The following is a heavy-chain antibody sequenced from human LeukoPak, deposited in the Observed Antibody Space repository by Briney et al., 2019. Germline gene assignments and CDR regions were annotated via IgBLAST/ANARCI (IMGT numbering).Heavy chain of an antibody. CDR1: GGSISSYY. V-gene: IGHV4-59*08. D-gene: IGHD6-19*01. J-gene: IGHJ3*02. CDR2: IYYSGST. Sequence: PSETLSLTCTVSGGSISSYYWSWIRQPPGKGLEWIGYIYYSGSTNYNPSLKSRVTISVDTSKNQFSLKLSSVTAADTAVYYCARLRVAGPSRAFDIWGQGTMVTVSS. CDR3: ARLRVAGPSRAFDI.